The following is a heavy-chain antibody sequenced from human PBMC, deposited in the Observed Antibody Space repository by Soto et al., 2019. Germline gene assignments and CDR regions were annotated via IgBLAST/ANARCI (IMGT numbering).Heavy chain of an antibody. D-gene: IGHD3-10*01. J-gene: IGHJ6*02. CDR3: AGLFGEFLFYGMDV. V-gene: IGHV4-4*07. CDR2: IYTSGNT. Sequence: PSETLSLICTVSGGSLRSYYWSWVRQPAGKGLEWIASIYTSGNTKYNPSLKSRVTMSVDTSKNLFSMKLSSVTAADTDVYYCAGLFGEFLFYGMDVWGQGTTVTVSS. CDR1: GGSLRSYY.